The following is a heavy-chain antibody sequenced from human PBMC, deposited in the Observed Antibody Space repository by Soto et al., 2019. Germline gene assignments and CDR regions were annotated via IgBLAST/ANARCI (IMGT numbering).Heavy chain of an antibody. D-gene: IGHD4-17*01. CDR1: GFTFSSYS. V-gene: IGHV3-21*01. CDR3: ARDQTTVVTPGGAFDI. Sequence: GGSLRLSCAASGFTFSSYSMNWVRQAPGKGLEWVSSISSSSSYIYYADSVKGRFTISGDNAKNSLYLQMNSLRAEDTAVYYCARDQTTVVTPGGAFDIWGQGTMVTVSS. J-gene: IGHJ3*02. CDR2: ISSSSSYI.